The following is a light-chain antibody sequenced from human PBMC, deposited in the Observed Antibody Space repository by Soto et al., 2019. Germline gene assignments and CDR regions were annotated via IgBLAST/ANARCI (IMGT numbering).Light chain of an antibody. CDR2: DVS. V-gene: IGLV2-14*01. J-gene: IGLJ2*01. CDR3: SSYTSSSTLV. CDR1: SSDVGGYNY. Sequence: QSALTQPASVAGSPGQWITISCTGTSSDVGGYNYVSWYQQHPGKAPKLMIYDVSNRPSGVSNRFSGSKSGNTASMTISGLQAEDEGDYSCSSYTSSSTLVFGGGTKLTVL.